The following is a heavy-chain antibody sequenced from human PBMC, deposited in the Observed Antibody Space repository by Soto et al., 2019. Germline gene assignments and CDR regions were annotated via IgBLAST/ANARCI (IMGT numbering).Heavy chain of an antibody. CDR2: IKSKTDGGTT. J-gene: IGHJ6*02. V-gene: IGHV3-15*07. Sequence: EVQLVESGGGLVKPGGSLRLSCAASGFTFSNAWMNWVRQAPGKGLEWVGRIKSKTDGGTTDYAAPVKGRFTISRDDSKNTLYLQMNSLKTEDTAVYYCTTEYYDFWSGSSSHYYYGMDVWGQGTTVTVSS. D-gene: IGHD3-3*01. CDR3: TTEYYDFWSGSSSHYYYGMDV. CDR1: GFTFSNAW.